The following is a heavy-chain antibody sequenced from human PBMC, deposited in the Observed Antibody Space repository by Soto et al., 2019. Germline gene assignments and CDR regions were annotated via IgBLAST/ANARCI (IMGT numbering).Heavy chain of an antibody. CDR2: INAGNGNT. Sequence: ASVKVSCKASGCTFTSYAMHWVRQAPGQRLEWMGWINAGNGNTKYSQKFQGRVTITRDTSASTAYMELSSLRSEDTAVYYCAAGGTSLVGATGYFDYWGQGTLVTVSS. J-gene: IGHJ4*02. CDR3: AAGGTSLVGATGYFDY. CDR1: GCTFTSYA. D-gene: IGHD1-26*01. V-gene: IGHV1-3*01.